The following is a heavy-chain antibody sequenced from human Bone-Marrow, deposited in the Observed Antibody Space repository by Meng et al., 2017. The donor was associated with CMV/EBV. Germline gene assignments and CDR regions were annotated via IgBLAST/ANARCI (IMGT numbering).Heavy chain of an antibody. J-gene: IGHJ6*02. V-gene: IGHV4-59*01. CDR2: IYYSGST. CDR1: GGSISSYY. CDR3: ARAGRKENQLLYYGMDV. Sequence: GSLRLSCTVSGGSISSYYWSWIRQPPGKGLEWIGYIYYSGSTNYNPSLKSRVTISVDTSKNQFSLKLSSVTAADTAVYYCARAGRKENQLLYYGMDVWVQGTTVTVSS. D-gene: IGHD2-2*01.